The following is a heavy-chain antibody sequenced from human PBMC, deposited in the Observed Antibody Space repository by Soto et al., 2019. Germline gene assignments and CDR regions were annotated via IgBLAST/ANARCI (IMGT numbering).Heavy chain of an antibody. D-gene: IGHD6-13*01. V-gene: IGHV2-26*01. J-gene: IGHJ3*02. CDR3: ARGYSSSWYGDDAFDI. CDR2: IFSNDEK. CDR1: GFSLSNARMG. Sequence: QVTLKESGPVLVKPTETLTLTCTVSGFSLSNARMGVSWIRQPPGKALEWLAHIFSNDEKSYSTSLKSRLTISKDTSKSQVVLTMTNMDPVDTATSYCARGYSSSWYGDDAFDIWGQGTMVTVSS.